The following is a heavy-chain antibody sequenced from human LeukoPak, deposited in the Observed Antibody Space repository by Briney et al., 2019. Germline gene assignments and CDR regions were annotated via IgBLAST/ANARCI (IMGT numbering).Heavy chain of an antibody. CDR2: IRDKPDGGTT. J-gene: IGHJ4*02. V-gene: IGHV3-15*05. D-gene: IGHD6-19*01. Sequence: GGSLRLSCAASGFTFSNAWMSWVRQAPGKGLEWVGLIRDKPDGGTTDYAAPVKGRFTISRDDSKSMLYLQMNSLRAEDTAVFYCARVRDISGHWGFLDYWGQGTLVTVSS. CDR3: ARVRDISGHWGFLDY. CDR1: GFTFSNAW.